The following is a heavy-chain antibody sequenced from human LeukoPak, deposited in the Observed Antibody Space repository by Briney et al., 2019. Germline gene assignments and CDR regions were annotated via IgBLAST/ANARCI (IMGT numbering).Heavy chain of an antibody. J-gene: IGHJ4*02. CDR2: INHSGST. D-gene: IGHD6-19*01. CDR1: GGSFSGYY. CDR3: ARGSDSSGWYPY. Sequence: PSETLSLTCAVYGGSFSGYYWSWIRQPPGKGLEWIGEINHSGSTNYNPSLKSRVTISVDTSKNQFSLKLSSVTAADTAVYYCARGSDSSGWYPYWGQGTLVTVSS. V-gene: IGHV4-34*01.